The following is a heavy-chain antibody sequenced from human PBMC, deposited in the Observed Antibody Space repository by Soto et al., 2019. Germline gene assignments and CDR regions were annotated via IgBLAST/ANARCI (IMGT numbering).Heavy chain of an antibody. CDR3: ARGGPLGTGVVIILGYYYGMDV. V-gene: IGHV3-11*04. D-gene: IGHD3-3*01. CDR1: GFTFSDYY. Sequence: PGGSLRLSCAASGFTFSDYYMSWIRQAPGKGLEWVSYVSSSGSTIYYADSVKGRFTISRDNAKNSLYLQMNSLRAEDTAVYYCARGGPLGTGVVIILGYYYGMDVWGQGTTVTVSS. CDR2: VSSSGSTI. J-gene: IGHJ6*02.